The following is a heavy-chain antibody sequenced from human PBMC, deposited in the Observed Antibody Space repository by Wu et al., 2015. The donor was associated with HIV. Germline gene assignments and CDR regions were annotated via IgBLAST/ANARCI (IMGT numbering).Heavy chain of an antibody. Sequence: QVQLVQSGAEVKKPGSSVKVSCKASGGTFSSYAISWVRQAPGQGLEWMGGIIPIFGTANYAQKFQGRVTITADESTSTAYMELSSLRSEDTAVYYCARDPGRGDYYYYYYMDVWGKGTTVTVSS. CDR3: ARDPGRGDYYYYYYMDV. V-gene: IGHV1-69*12. J-gene: IGHJ6*03. CDR1: GGTFSSYA. CDR2: IIPIFGTA.